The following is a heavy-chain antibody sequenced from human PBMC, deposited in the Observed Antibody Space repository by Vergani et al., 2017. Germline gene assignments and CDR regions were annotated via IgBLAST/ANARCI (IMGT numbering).Heavy chain of an antibody. V-gene: IGHV3-7*01. J-gene: IGHJ4*02. Sequence: EGQLVESGGDWVQRGGSLRLSCAASGFISSSYWMSWVRQAPGKGLEWVDNVNQDGSEKYYVDSVRGRFTITRDNAKNSIYLQMNSLRTDDTATYYCAKHFRGWGIDYWGQGTQVIVSS. CDR3: AKHFRGWGIDY. D-gene: IGHD3-16*01. CDR2: VNQDGSEK. CDR1: GFISSSYW.